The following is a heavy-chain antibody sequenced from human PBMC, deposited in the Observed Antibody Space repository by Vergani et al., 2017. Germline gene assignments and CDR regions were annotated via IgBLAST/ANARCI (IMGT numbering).Heavy chain of an antibody. Sequence: QMQLQESGPGLVKASETLSLTCTVSGDSIISRSYYWGWIRQPPGKGLEWIGSIYNSGNGDSSSSLKSRVTISADTSKNQFSLRLTSETAADTAVYYCASGKYYSDSTSHFRGGYFDVWGRGTLVTVPS. CDR2: IYNSGNG. CDR3: ASGKYYSDSTSHFRGGYFDV. CDR1: GDSIISRSYY. V-gene: IGHV4-39*01. D-gene: IGHD3-16*01. J-gene: IGHJ2*01.